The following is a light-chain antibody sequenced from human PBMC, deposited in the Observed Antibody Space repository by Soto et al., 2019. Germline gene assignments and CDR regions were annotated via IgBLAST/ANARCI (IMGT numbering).Light chain of an antibody. CDR3: QNHDSAPIT. CDR2: AAS. V-gene: IGKV1-27*01. Sequence: DIQMTQSPSSLSASVGDRVTITCGASQGISNYLAWYQQKPGKFPKLLIYAASTLQSGVPSRFSGSGSGTDFTLTISSLQPEDVASYYCQNHDSAPITFGQGTRLEIK. J-gene: IGKJ5*01. CDR1: QGISNY.